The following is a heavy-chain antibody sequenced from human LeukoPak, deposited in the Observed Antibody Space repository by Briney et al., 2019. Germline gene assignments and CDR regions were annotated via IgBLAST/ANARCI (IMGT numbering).Heavy chain of an antibody. CDR3: ARHCYDSSGYQAYYFDY. CDR2: IYTSGST. Sequence: PSETLSLTCTVSGGSISSYFLSWVRQPPGKGLEWIGYIYTSGSTDYNPSLKSRVTISVDTSKKQFSLKLRSVTAADTAVYYCARHCYDSSGYQAYYFDYWGQGTLVTVSS. V-gene: IGHV4-4*09. CDR1: GGSISSYF. D-gene: IGHD3-22*01. J-gene: IGHJ4*02.